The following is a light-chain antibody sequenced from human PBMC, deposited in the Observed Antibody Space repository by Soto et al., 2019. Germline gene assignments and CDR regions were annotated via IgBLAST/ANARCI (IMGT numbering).Light chain of an antibody. CDR2: GGS. V-gene: IGKV3-20*01. Sequence: EIVLTQSPDTVSLSPGERATLSCRASQSVGSRWLAWYQQRPGQAPRVVMYGGSSSATGIPDRFSRSGSVTYFTLNISRLEPEEFEVYYCQQYSSSRSFGQGTKVDMK. CDR1: QSVGSRW. CDR3: QQYSSSRS. J-gene: IGKJ1*01.